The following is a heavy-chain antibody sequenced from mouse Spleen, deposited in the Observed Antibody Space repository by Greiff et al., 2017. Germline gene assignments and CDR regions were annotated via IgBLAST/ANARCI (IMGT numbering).Heavy chain of an antibody. Sequence: EVKLVESGAELVRPGASVKLSCTASGFNIKDYYMHWVKQRPEQGLEWIGWIDPENGDTEYAPKFQGKATMTADTSSNTAYLQLSSLTSEDTAVYYCTKGAYGTPFAYWGQGTLVTVSA. V-gene: IGHV14-4*02. J-gene: IGHJ3*01. CDR1: GFNIKDYY. CDR2: IDPENGDT. CDR3: TKGAYGTPFAY. D-gene: IGHD2-1*01.